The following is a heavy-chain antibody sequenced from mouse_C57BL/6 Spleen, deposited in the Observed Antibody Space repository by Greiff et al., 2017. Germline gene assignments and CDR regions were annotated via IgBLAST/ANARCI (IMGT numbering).Heavy chain of an antibody. CDR2: IWSDGST. CDR3: DRHSSYAMDY. D-gene: IGHD1-1*01. Sequence: VMLVESGPGLVAPSQSLSITCTVSGFSLTGYGVHWVRQPPGKGLEWLVVIWSDGSTTYNSALKARLSISKANSKGQVFLKMNSLQTDDTAMYYCDRHSSYAMDYWGHGTSVTVSS. J-gene: IGHJ4*01. V-gene: IGHV2-6-1*01. CDR1: GFSLTGYG.